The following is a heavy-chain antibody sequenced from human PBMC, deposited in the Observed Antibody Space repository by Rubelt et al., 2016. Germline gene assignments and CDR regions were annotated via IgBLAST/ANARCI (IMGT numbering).Heavy chain of an antibody. CDR1: GFTFSSYS. J-gene: IGHJ4*02. V-gene: IGHV3-48*01. CDR3: ARAVYYYDSSGYYSFDY. CDR2: ISSSSSTI. Sequence: VQPGGSLRLSCAASGFTFSSYSMNWVRQAPGKGLEWVSYISSSSSTIYYADSVKGRFTISRDNAKNSLYLQMNSLRAEDTAVYYCARAVYYYDSSGYYSFDYWGQGTLVTVSS. D-gene: IGHD3-22*01.